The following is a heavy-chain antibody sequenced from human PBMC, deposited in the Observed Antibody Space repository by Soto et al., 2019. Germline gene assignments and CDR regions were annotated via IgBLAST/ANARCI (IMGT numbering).Heavy chain of an antibody. V-gene: IGHV3-48*01. CDR1: GFTFSSHA. CDR2: IHTIRSII. Sequence: EVQLVESGGGLVQPGGSLRLSCAVSGFTFSSHAMNWVRQAPGKGLEWVAYIHTIRSIIYYADSVKGRFNISRDNAKNSLYLQIDRLRAEDTAVYYCARDGRNADYDYWGQGTLVTVSS. D-gene: IGHD3-16*01. CDR3: ARDGRNADYDY. J-gene: IGHJ4*02.